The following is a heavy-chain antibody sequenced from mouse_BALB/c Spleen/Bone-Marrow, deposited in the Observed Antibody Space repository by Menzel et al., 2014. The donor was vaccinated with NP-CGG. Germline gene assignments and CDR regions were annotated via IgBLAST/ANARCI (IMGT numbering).Heavy chain of an antibody. CDR2: IRNKANGYTT. D-gene: IGHD2-3*01. J-gene: IGHJ2*01. CDR1: GFTFTDYY. CDR3: ARDMGGLLFDY. Sequence: EVQGVESGGGLVQPGGSLRLSCATSGFTFTDYYMNWVRQPPGKALEWLGFIRNKANGYTTEYSASVKGRFTISRDISQSILDLQMNTLRAEDSATYYCARDMGGLLFDYWGQGTTLTVSS. V-gene: IGHV7-3*02.